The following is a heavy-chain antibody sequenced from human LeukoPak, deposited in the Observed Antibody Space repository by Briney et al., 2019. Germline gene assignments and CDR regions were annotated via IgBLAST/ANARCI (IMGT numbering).Heavy chain of an antibody. J-gene: IGHJ4*02. Sequence: GGSLRLSCAASGFTFSSYAMSWVRQAPGKGLEWVSAISGSGGSTYYADSVKGRFTISRDNSKNSLYLQMNSLRAEDTAVYYCAKDPGMVRGHRAYWGQGTLVTVSS. CDR3: AKDPGMVRGHRAY. CDR1: GFTFSSYA. V-gene: IGHV3-23*01. D-gene: IGHD3-10*01. CDR2: ISGSGGST.